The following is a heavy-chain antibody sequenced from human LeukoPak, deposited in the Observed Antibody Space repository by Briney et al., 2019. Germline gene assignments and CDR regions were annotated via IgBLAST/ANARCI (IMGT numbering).Heavy chain of an antibody. CDR3: ARGRPDGSGSYYKFDP. J-gene: IGHJ5*02. CDR2: IYTSGST. D-gene: IGHD3-10*01. V-gene: IGHV4-61*02. Sequence: SETLSLTCTVSGGSISSGSYYWSWIRQPAGRGLEWIGRIYTSGSTNYNPSLKSRVTISVNTSKKQFSLKLSSVTAADTAVYYCARGRPDGSGSYYKFDPWGQGTLVTVSS. CDR1: GGSISSGSYY.